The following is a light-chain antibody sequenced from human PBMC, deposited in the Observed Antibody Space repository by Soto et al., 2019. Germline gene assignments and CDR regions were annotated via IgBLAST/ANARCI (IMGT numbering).Light chain of an antibody. CDR3: QQYNNWPPWT. J-gene: IGKJ1*01. CDR2: DAS. V-gene: IGKV1-5*01. CDR1: QSISSW. Sequence: DIQMTQSPSTLSASVGDRVTITCRASQSISSWLAWYQQNPGKAPKLLMFDASSLDSGVPSRFSGSGSGTEFTLTISSLQSEDFAVYYCQQYNNWPPWTFGQGTKVDNK.